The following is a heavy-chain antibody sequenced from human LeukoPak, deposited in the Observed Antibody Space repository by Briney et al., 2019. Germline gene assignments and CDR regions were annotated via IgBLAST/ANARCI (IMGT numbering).Heavy chain of an antibody. Sequence: GGSLRLSCSASGFSFSDYDMNWVRQAPGKGLEWVSAISGRSSHIYYGESVRGRFTISRDNAKNSLYLQMDSLGVEDTAVYYCGRAFPPLRTSSAGDLWGQGTLVIVSS. V-gene: IGHV3-21*01. CDR3: GRAFPPLRTSSAGDL. CDR1: GFSFSDYD. CDR2: ISGRSSHI. J-gene: IGHJ1*01. D-gene: IGHD3-16*01.